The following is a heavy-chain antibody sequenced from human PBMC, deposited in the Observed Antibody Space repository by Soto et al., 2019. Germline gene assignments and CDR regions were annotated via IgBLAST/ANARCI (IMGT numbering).Heavy chain of an antibody. Sequence: ASVKVSCKASGYTFTSYYMHWVRQAPGQGLEWMGIINPSGGSTSYAQKFQGRVTMTRDTSTSTVYMELSSLRSEDTAVYYCARELAAAGTDYYYGMDVWGQGTTVTVSS. CDR3: ARELAAAGTDYYYGMDV. J-gene: IGHJ6*02. D-gene: IGHD6-13*01. V-gene: IGHV1-46*01. CDR2: INPSGGST. CDR1: GYTFTSYY.